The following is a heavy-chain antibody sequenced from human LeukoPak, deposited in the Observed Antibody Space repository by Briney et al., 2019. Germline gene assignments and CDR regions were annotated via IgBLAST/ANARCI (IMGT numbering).Heavy chain of an antibody. J-gene: IGHJ4*02. D-gene: IGHD6-19*01. CDR1: GFTFSSYG. CDR2: IWYDGSNK. Sequence: GGSLRLSCAASGFTFSSYGMHWVRQAPGKGLEWWAVIWYDGSNKYYADSVKGRFTISRDNSKNTLYLQMNSLRAEDTAVYYCARGVVQWLAYFDYWGQGTLVTVSS. CDR3: ARGVVQWLAYFDY. V-gene: IGHV3-33*01.